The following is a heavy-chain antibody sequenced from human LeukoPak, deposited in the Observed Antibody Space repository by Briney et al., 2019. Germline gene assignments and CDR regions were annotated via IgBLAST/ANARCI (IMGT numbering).Heavy chain of an antibody. Sequence: ASVKVSCKASGYTFTSYGIRWVRQDPGQGLEWMGGISAYNGNTNYAQKLQGRVTMTTDTSTSTAYMELRSLRSDDTAVYYCARSLLNALRFLEWLNYMDVWGKGTTVTVSS. CDR1: GYTFTSYG. J-gene: IGHJ6*03. D-gene: IGHD3-3*01. CDR2: ISAYNGNT. CDR3: ARSLLNALRFLEWLNYMDV. V-gene: IGHV1-18*01.